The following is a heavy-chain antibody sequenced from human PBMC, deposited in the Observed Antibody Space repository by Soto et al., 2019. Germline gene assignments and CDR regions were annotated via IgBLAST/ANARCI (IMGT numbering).Heavy chain of an antibody. CDR3: AKDPGLELNYYYYGMDV. Sequence: GGSLRLSCAASGFTFSSYAMSWVRQAPGKGLEWVSAISGSGGSTYYADSVKGRFTISRDNSKNTRYLQMNSLRAETTAVYYFAKDPGLELNYYYYGMDVWGQGTTVTVSS. J-gene: IGHJ6*02. V-gene: IGHV3-23*01. CDR1: GFTFSSYA. CDR2: ISGSGGST. D-gene: IGHD1-26*01.